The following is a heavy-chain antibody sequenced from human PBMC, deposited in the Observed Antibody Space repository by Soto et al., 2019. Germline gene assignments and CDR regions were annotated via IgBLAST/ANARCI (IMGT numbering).Heavy chain of an antibody. CDR1: GYSFTRFY. J-gene: IGHJ4*02. CDR2: INPGGGNS. CDR3: ARRATLTPPYYLDY. Sequence: ASVKVSCKPSGYSFTRFYIHWVRQAPGQGLEWMGVINPGGGNSAYAQTFQGRVTMTRDTSTSTVYTELSSLTSEDTAVYYCARRATLTPPYYLDYWGQGTLVTVCS. V-gene: IGHV1-46*01.